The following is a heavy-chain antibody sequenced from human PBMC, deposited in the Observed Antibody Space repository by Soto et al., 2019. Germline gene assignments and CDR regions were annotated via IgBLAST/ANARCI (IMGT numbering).Heavy chain of an antibody. CDR1: GFTFSSSS. J-gene: IGHJ4*02. Sequence: LRLSCAASGFTFSSSSMNWVRQAPGKGLEWVSSISSSSSYIYYADSVKGRFTISRDNAKNSLYLQMNSLRAEDTAVYYCARDLPSDPYDLWSGYRTPFDYWGQGTLVTVSS. V-gene: IGHV3-21*01. D-gene: IGHD3-3*01. CDR2: ISSSSSYI. CDR3: ARDLPSDPYDLWSGYRTPFDY.